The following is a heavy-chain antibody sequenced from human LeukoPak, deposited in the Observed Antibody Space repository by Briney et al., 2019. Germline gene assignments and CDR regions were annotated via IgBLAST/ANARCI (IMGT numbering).Heavy chain of an antibody. D-gene: IGHD2-15*01. CDR2: INHSGST. CDR1: GGSFSGYY. V-gene: IGHV4-34*01. J-gene: IGHJ5*02. Sequence: PSETLSLTCAVYGGSFSGYYWSWIRQPPGKGLEWIGEINHSGSTNYNPSLKSRVTISVDTSKSQFSLKLSSVTAADTAVYYCARTVQYCSGGSCYSWYLLADNWFDPWGQGTLVTVSS. CDR3: ARTVQYCSGGSCYSWYLLADNWFDP.